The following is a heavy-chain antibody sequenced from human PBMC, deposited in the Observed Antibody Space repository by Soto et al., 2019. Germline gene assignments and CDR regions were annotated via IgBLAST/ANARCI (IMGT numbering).Heavy chain of an antibody. Sequence: QLHLVQSGAVVKKPGASVTVSCSASGYPVTAYYMHWVRQAPGRGLEWMGGINPATGAAKYTQTLRGRVTLTRETATSTGFMELGGPTTCDPAVFYCASGGGVGVAGSAAFDMRGQGTLVTVSS. V-gene: IGHV1-2*02. CDR3: ASGGGVGVAGSAAFDM. CDR1: GYPVTAYY. CDR2: INPATGAA. J-gene: IGHJ3*02. D-gene: IGHD3-3*01.